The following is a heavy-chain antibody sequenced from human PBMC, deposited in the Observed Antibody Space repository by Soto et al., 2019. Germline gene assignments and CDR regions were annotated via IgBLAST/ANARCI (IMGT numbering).Heavy chain of an antibody. Sequence: QVQLVESGGGVVQPGRSLRLSCAASGFTFSSYGMHWVRQAPGKGLEWVAVIWYDGSNKYYADSVKGRFTISRDNSKNTLYLQMNSLRAEDTAVYYCARDPSWVTMVRGVIIQPSYGMDVWGQGTTVTVSS. CDR1: GFTFSSYG. J-gene: IGHJ6*02. V-gene: IGHV3-33*01. CDR3: ARDPSWVTMVRGVIIQPSYGMDV. D-gene: IGHD3-10*01. CDR2: IWYDGSNK.